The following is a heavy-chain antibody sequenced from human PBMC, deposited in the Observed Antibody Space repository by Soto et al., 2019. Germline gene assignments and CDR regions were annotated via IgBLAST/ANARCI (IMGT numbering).Heavy chain of an antibody. D-gene: IGHD3-10*01. J-gene: IGHJ4*02. CDR2: VSANGQGI. CDR3: AKDRHYPRDYFHY. V-gene: IGHV3-23*01. Sequence: GSLRLSCTASGFTFSSPAISWVRQAPGKGLEWVSAVSANGQGIYYADSVRGRFTISRDNSKNTVFLHMDSLSAEDTAVYYCAKDRHYPRDYFHYWGQGTLVTVSS. CDR1: GFTFSSPA.